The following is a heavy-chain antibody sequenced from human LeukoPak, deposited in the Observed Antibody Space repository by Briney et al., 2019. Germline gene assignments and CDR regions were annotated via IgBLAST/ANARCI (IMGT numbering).Heavy chain of an antibody. CDR1: GFTFSSYG. Sequence: PGRSLRLSCAASGFTFSSYGMHWVRQAPGKGLEWVAVISYDGSNKYYADSVKGRFTISRDNSKNTLYLQMNSLRAEDTAVYYCAKAIVDGSGSYYLDYWGQGTLVTVSS. CDR2: ISYDGSNK. CDR3: AKAIVDGSGSYYLDY. D-gene: IGHD3-10*01. V-gene: IGHV3-30*18. J-gene: IGHJ4*02.